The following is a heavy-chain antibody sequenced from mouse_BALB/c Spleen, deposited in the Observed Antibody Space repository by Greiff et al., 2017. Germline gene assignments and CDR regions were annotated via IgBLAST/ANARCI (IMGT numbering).Heavy chain of an antibody. CDR2: IYPSDSYT. V-gene: IGHV1-69*02. CDR3: TRLGDGYLLAY. J-gene: IGHJ3*01. Sequence: QVQLQQPGAELVRPGASVKLSCKASGYTFTSYWINWVKQRPGQGLEWIGNIYPSDSYTNYNQKFKDKATLTVDKSSSTAYMQLSSPTSEDSAVYYCTRLGDGYLLAYWGQGTLVTVSA. D-gene: IGHD2-3*01. CDR1: GYTFTSYW.